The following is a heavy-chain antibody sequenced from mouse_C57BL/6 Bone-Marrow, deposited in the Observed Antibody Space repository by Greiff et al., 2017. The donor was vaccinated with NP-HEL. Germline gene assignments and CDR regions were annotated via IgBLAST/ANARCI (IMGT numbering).Heavy chain of an antibody. V-gene: IGHV5-15*01. J-gene: IGHJ4*01. Sequence: EVMLVESGGGLVQPGGSLKLSCAASGFTFSDYGMAWVRQAPRKGPEWVAFISNLAYSIYYADTVTGRFTLSRENATNTLYLEMSRRRSEDTAMDYCAREGYDEGRAMDYWGQGTSVTVSS. CDR2: ISNLAYSI. CDR3: AREGYDEGRAMDY. D-gene: IGHD2-2*01. CDR1: GFTFSDYG.